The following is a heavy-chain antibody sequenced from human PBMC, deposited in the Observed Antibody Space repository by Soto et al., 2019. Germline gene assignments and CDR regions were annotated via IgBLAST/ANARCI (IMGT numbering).Heavy chain of an antibody. V-gene: IGHV3-30*18. Sequence: PGGSLRLSCAASGFTFSSYGMHWVRQAPGKGLEWVAVISYDGSNKYYADSVKGRFTISRDNSKNTLYLQMNSLRAEDTAVYYCAKALGRSTALGMDVWGQGXTVTVYS. CDR3: AKALGRSTALGMDV. J-gene: IGHJ6*02. D-gene: IGHD6-6*01. CDR1: GFTFSSYG. CDR2: ISYDGSNK.